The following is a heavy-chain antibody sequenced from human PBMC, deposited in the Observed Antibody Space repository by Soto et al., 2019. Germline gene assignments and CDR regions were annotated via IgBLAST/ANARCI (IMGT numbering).Heavy chain of an antibody. Sequence: PSETLSLTCAVDGGYFSGYCWSWIRQPPGKGLEWIGEINHSGSTNYNPSLKSRVTISVDTSKNQFSLKLSSVTAADTAVYYCARLPRRLHDFWSGPDYWGQGTLVTVSS. CDR3: ARLPRRLHDFWSGPDY. V-gene: IGHV4-34*01. D-gene: IGHD3-3*01. J-gene: IGHJ4*02. CDR1: GGYFSGYC. CDR2: INHSGST.